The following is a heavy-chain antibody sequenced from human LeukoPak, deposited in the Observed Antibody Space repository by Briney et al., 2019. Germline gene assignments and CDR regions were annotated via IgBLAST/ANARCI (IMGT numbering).Heavy chain of an antibody. D-gene: IGHD6-6*01. V-gene: IGHV1-46*01. CDR1: GLTFTNDY. J-gene: IGHJ6*03. CDR3: ARDAGKYSSSSDYYYYYYMDV. Sequence: ASVKVSCKASGLTFTNDYIHWVRQAPGQGLEWMGIINPSGGSTSYAQKFQGRVTMTRDMSTSTVYMELSSLRSEDTAVYYCARDAGKYSSSSDYYYYYYMDVWGKGTTVTVSS. CDR2: INPSGGST.